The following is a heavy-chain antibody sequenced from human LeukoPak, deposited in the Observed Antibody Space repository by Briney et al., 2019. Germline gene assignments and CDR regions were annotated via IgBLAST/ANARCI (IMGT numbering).Heavy chain of an antibody. CDR3: ARSLSLGGFDY. D-gene: IGHD3-10*01. CDR1: GGTFSSYA. J-gene: IGHJ4*02. CDR2: IIPIFGTA. V-gene: IGHV1-69*05. Sequence: ASVKVSCKASGGTFSSYAISWVRQAPGQGLEWMGGIIPIFGTANYGQKFQGRVTITTDESTSTAYMELSSLRSEDTAVYYCARSLSLGGFDYWGQGTLVTVSS.